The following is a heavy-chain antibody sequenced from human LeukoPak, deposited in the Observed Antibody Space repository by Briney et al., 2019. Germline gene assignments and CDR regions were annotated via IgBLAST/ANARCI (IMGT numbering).Heavy chain of an antibody. CDR3: ARESGKFDY. CDR1: GLPIADFA. Sequence: GGSLRLSCVASGLPIADFAMHWVRQAPGKGLEWVSLISGDGVSTFYADSVKGRFSISRDNSKNSLSLEMNSLKTEDTAMYYCARESGKFDYWGQGTLVAVSS. J-gene: IGHJ4*02. V-gene: IGHV3-43*02. CDR2: ISGDGVST.